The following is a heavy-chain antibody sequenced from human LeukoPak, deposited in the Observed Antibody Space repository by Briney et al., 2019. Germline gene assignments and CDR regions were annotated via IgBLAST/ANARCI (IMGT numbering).Heavy chain of an antibody. J-gene: IGHJ4*02. CDR1: GFTFSSYS. CDR2: ISSSSSYI. Sequence: GGSLRLSCAASGFTFSSYSMNWVRQAPGKGLEWVSSISSSSSYIYYADSVKGRFTISRDNAKNSLYLQMNSLRAEDTAVYYCARGGYSYGQIAYWGQGTLVIVSS. CDR3: ARGGYSYGQIAY. V-gene: IGHV3-21*04. D-gene: IGHD5-18*01.